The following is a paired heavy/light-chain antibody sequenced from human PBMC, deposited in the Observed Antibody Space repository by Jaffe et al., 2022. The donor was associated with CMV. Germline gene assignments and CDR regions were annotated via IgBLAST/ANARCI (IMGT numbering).Light chain of an antibody. J-gene: IGKJ1*01. V-gene: IGKV1-NL1*01. CDR2: AAS. CDR1: QDIRKS. CDR3: MQYYNVPGT. Sequence: DVQMTQSPSSLAASVGDRITITCRASQDIRKSLAWFQQKPRKAPQLLVYAASKLESGVPSRFTGSGSGTDYTLTISSLQPEDFGIYICMQYYNVPGTFGQGTKVDI.
Heavy chain of an antibody. J-gene: IGHJ4*02. V-gene: IGHV4-4*07. CDR1: GGSMNNYY. CDR3: ARESAAKWELPHVDL. D-gene: IGHD1-26*01. CDR2: IYSNGGT. Sequence: QVQLQESGPRLVKSSETLSLICTVSGGSMNNYYWSWIRQSAGKNLEWIGRIYSNGGTRYNPSLSSRVSMSLETSKNQFVLTLTSVTAADMAVYYCARESAAKWELPHVDLWGPGTLVSVSA.